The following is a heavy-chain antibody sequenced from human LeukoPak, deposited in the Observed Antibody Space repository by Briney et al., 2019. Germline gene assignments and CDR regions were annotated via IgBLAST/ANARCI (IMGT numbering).Heavy chain of an antibody. Sequence: WASVKVSCKASGYTFTSYYMHWVRQAPGQGLEWMGIINPSGGSTSYAQKFQGRVTMTRDMSTSTVYMELSSLRSEDTAVYYCAIDDYGGPIRFDPWGQGTLVTVSS. CDR2: INPSGGST. CDR1: GYTFTSYY. V-gene: IGHV1-46*01. CDR3: AIDDYGGPIRFDP. D-gene: IGHD4-23*01. J-gene: IGHJ5*02.